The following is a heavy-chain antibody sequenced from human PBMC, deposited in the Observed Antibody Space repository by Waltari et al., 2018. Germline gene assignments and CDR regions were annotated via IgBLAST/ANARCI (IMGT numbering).Heavy chain of an antibody. CDR2: IYYSGST. CDR3: AGTVIAAAGKKTDY. J-gene: IGHJ4*02. D-gene: IGHD6-13*01. CDR1: GGSISSYY. V-gene: IGHV4-59*01. Sequence: QVQLQESGPGLVKPSETLSLTCTVSGGSISSYYWSWIRQPPGKGLEWIGYIYYSGSTNYNPSLKSRVTISVDTSKNQFSLKLSSVTAADTAVYYCAGTVIAAAGKKTDYWGQGTLVTVSS.